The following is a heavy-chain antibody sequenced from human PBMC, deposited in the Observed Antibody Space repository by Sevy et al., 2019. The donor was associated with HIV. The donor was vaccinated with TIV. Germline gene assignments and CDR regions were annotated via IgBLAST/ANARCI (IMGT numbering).Heavy chain of an antibody. J-gene: IGHJ4*02. V-gene: IGHV1-69*13. Sequence: ASVKVSCKASGGTFSSYAISWVRQAPGQGLEWMGGIIPIFGTANYAQKFQGRVTITADESTSTDYMELSSLRSEDTAVYYCAREEPVGGSYYRHPFDYWGQGTLVTVSS. CDR1: GGTFSSYA. D-gene: IGHD1-26*01. CDR2: IIPIFGTA. CDR3: AREEPVGGSYYRHPFDY.